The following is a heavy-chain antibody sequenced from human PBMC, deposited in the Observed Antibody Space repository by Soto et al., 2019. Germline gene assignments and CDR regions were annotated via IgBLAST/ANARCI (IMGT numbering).Heavy chain of an antibody. D-gene: IGHD2-2*01. CDR1: GYSFTSFW. CDR2: IYPGDSDT. V-gene: IGHV5-51*01. Sequence: GDSLKISCQASGYSFTSFWIGWVRQMPGKGLEWMGMIYPGDSDTKYSPSFQGQVTISADKSISTAYLQWSSLKASDTAMYYCARSPAYFDYWGQGTPVTVSS. CDR3: ARSPAYFDY. J-gene: IGHJ4*02.